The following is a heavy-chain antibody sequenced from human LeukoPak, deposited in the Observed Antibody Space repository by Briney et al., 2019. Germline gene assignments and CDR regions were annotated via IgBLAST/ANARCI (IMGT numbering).Heavy chain of an antibody. V-gene: IGHV3-9*01. CDR3: AKDRGYSYGLFDY. Sequence: GGSLRLSFAASGFTFDDYAMHWVRQAPGKGLEWVSGISWNSGSIGYADSVKGRFTISRDNAKNSLYLQMNSLRAEDTALYYCAKDRGYSYGLFDYWGQGTLVTVSS. CDR2: ISWNSGSI. D-gene: IGHD5-18*01. J-gene: IGHJ4*02. CDR1: GFTFDDYA.